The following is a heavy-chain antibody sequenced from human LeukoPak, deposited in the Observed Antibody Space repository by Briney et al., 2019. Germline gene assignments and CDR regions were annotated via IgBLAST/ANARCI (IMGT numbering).Heavy chain of an antibody. D-gene: IGHD2-21*01. CDR3: ARSDYYFDY. CDR2: ISPGDSDT. Sequence: GESSKISCQGSGYSFSDYWIGWVRQMPGKGLEWMGIISPGDSDTSYSPSFQGQVTISADKSISTAYLQWSSLKASDTAMYYCARSDYYFDYWGQGTLVTVSS. V-gene: IGHV5-51*01. CDR1: GYSFSDYW. J-gene: IGHJ4*02.